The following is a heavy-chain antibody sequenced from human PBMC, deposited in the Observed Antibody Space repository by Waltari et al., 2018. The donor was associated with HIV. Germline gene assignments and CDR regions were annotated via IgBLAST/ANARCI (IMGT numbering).Heavy chain of an antibody. D-gene: IGHD3-3*01. CDR2: IYHSGST. Sequence: QVQLQESGPGLVKPSETLSLTCTVSGYSISSGYYWGWIRQPPGKGLEWIGSIYHSGSTYYTPSLKVRVTISVDTSKNQFSLKLSSVTAADTAVYYCARDPKYYDFWSGYRVYYGMDVWGQGTTVTVSS. V-gene: IGHV4-38-2*02. J-gene: IGHJ6*02. CDR3: ARDPKYYDFWSGYRVYYGMDV. CDR1: GYSISSGYY.